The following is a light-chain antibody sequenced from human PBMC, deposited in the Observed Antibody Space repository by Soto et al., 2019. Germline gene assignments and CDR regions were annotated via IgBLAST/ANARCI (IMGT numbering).Light chain of an antibody. Sequence: QFPPFPLFPSGTFGGSHTLPFRASQGISSYLAWYQKKPGKAPKLLMYAASTLQSGVPSRFSGSGSGTDFTLTISSLQPEDFATYYCQQSYSTPITFGQGTRLEIK. CDR2: AAS. V-gene: IGKV1-39*01. J-gene: IGKJ5*01. CDR3: QQSYSTPIT. CDR1: QGISSY.